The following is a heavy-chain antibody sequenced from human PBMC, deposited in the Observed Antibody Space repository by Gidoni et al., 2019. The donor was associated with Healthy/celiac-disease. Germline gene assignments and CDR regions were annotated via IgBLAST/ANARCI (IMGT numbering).Heavy chain of an antibody. V-gene: IGHV4-59*01. CDR1: GGSISSYY. D-gene: IGHD3-16*01. CDR2: IYYSGST. CDR3: ARAWGAMAIYGMDV. Sequence: QVQLQESGPGLVKPSETLSLTCTVSGGSISSYYWSWIRQPPGKGLEWIGYIYYSGSTNYNPSLKSRVTISVDTSKNQFSLKLSSVTAADTAVYYCARAWGAMAIYGMDVWGQGTTVTVSS. J-gene: IGHJ6*02.